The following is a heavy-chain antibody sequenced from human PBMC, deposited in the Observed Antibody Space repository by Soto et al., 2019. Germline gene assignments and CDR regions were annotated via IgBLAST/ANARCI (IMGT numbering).Heavy chain of an antibody. CDR1: GFTFSSYG. CDR2: ISYDGSNK. J-gene: IGHJ4*02. D-gene: IGHD2-21*02. CDR3: AKDPEAQHIVVVTATVDY. V-gene: IGHV3-30*18. Sequence: QVQLVESGGGVVQPGRSLRLSCAASGFTFSSYGMHWVRQAPGKGLEWVAVISYDGSNKYYADSVKGRFTISRDNSKNTLYLQLNSLRAEDTAVYYGAKDPEAQHIVVVTATVDYWGQGTLVTVSS.